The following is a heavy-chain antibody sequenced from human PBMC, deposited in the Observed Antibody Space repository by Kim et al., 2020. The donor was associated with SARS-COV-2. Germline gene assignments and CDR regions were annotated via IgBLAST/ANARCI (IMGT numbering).Heavy chain of an antibody. D-gene: IGHD2-2*02. CDR2: ISSSSSYT. V-gene: IGHV3-11*05. Sequence: GGSLRLSCAASGFTFSDYYMSWIRQAPGKGLEWVSYISSSSSYTNYADSVKGRFTISRDNAKNSLYLQMNSLRAEDTAVYYCATERLRSGYCSSTSCYNQDYWGQGTLVTVSS. J-gene: IGHJ4*02. CDR1: GFTFSDYY. CDR3: ATERLRSGYCSSTSCYNQDY.